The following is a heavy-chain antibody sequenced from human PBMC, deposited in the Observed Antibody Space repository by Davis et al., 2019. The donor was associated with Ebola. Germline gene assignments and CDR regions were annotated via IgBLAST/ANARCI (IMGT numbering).Heavy chain of an antibody. CDR1: GGSISSYY. CDR3: ARENWNYYYYYGMDV. V-gene: IGHV4-59*01. J-gene: IGHJ6*02. CDR2: IYYSGST. Sequence: GSLRLSCTVSGGSISSYYWSWIRQPPGKGLEWIGYIYYSGSTNYNPSLKSRVTISVDTSKNQFSLKLSSVTAADTAVYYCARENWNYYYYYGMDVWGQGTTVTVSS. D-gene: IGHD1-1*01.